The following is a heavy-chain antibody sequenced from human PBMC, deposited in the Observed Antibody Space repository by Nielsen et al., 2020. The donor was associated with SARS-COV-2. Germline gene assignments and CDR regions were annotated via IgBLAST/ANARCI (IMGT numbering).Heavy chain of an antibody. Sequence: GSLRLSCTVSGYSISSDYYWGWIRQSPGKGLEWIGNIYHSGGTFYSPSLKSRVIISVDTSKTQFSLKLSSVTAADTAVYYCAGVITMVRGVSKSQYYGMDVWGQGTTVTVSS. CDR2: IYHSGGT. V-gene: IGHV4-38-2*02. CDR3: AGVITMVRGVSKSQYYGMDV. D-gene: IGHD3-10*01. CDR1: GYSISSDYY. J-gene: IGHJ6*02.